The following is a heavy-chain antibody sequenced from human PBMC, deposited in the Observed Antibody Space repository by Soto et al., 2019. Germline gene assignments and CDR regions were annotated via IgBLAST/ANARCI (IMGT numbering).Heavy chain of an antibody. CDR1: GFTVVNNY. D-gene: IGHD3-10*01. V-gene: IGHV3-53*01. J-gene: IGHJ4*02. CDR3: AKDGRGSGSHYNSFGY. CDR2: IYSTGTT. Sequence: EVQLVESGGGLIQPGGSLKLSCAASGFTVVNNYMSWVRQAPGKGLEWVSLIYSTGTTKYADSVKGRFTVSRDNAKNTLYLQMNSLRAEDTAVYHCAKDGRGSGSHYNSFGYWGQGTLVTVSS.